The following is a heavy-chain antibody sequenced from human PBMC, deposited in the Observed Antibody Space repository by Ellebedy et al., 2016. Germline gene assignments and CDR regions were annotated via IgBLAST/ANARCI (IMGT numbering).Heavy chain of an antibody. CDR1: GFTFSTYA. CDR2: ISATGTAT. Sequence: GESLKISCAASGFTFSTYAMSWVRQAPGKGLEWVSAISATGTATFYADSVQGRFTISRDNSKNTLYLQMDSLRAEDTAVYYCAKRIYGSGNNYFDSWGQGTPVTVSS. V-gene: IGHV3-23*01. D-gene: IGHD3-10*01. CDR3: AKRIYGSGNNYFDS. J-gene: IGHJ4*02.